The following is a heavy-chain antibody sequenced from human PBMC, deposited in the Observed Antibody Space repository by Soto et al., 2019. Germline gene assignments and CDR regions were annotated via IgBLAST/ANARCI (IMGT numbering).Heavy chain of an antibody. CDR2: IFYSGST. D-gene: IGHD3-10*02. CDR1: GGSISSYY. CDR3: ASMIGDPVLSFDS. Sequence: QVQLQESGPGLVKPSETLSLTCTVSGGSISSYYWSWIRQPPGKGLEWIGFIFYSGSTSYNPSLKSRVTISMDTSEYQCSLKLNSVTAADTAVYYCASMIGDPVLSFDSWGQGTLVAVSS. V-gene: IGHV4-59*01. J-gene: IGHJ5*01.